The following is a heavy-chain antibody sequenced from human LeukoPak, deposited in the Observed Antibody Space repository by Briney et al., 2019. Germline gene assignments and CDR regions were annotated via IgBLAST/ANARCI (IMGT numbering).Heavy chain of an antibody. CDR3: ARDLSHRYYHSTGYAFDY. CDR2: SNAANGNT. Sequence: ASVKVSCKASGYTFTSYAMHWVRQAPGQRLEWMGWSNAANGNTKFSQKFQGRVTMTRDTSTSTVYMDLSSLRSEDTAMYYCARDLSHRYYHSTGYAFDYWGQGTLVTVSS. V-gene: IGHV1-3*01. CDR1: GYTFTSYA. D-gene: IGHD3-22*01. J-gene: IGHJ4*02.